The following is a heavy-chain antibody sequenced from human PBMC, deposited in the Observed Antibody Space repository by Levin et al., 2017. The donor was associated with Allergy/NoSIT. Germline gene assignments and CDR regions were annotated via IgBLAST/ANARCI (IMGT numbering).Heavy chain of an antibody. Sequence: LSLTCAASGFTFSSYEMNWVRRAPGKWLEWVSYISSTGSTIYSADSVKGRFTISRDNAKNSLYLHMNSLRAEDTAVYYCARQLGNFWSGYNYFDYWGQGTLVTVSS. D-gene: IGHD3-3*01. CDR2: ISSTGSTI. CDR1: GFTFSSYE. CDR3: ARQLGNFWSGYNYFDY. V-gene: IGHV3-48*03. J-gene: IGHJ4*02.